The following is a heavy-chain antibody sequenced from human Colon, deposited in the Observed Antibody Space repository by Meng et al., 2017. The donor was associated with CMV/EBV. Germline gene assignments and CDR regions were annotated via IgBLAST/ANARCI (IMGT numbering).Heavy chain of an antibody. CDR2: IGTVGDT. V-gene: IGHV3-13*01. CDR1: GFTFSPYE. Sequence: GGSLRLSCAASGFTFSPYEMNWVRQAPGKGLEWVSSIGTVGDTYSIGSVKGRFIISREDAKNSVYLQMNGLRDGDTGLYYCARARSPTHFDYWGQGALVTVSS. J-gene: IGHJ4*02. CDR3: ARARSPTHFDY.